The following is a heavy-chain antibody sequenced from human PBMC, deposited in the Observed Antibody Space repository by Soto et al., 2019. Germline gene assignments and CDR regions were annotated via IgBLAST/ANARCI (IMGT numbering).Heavy chain of an antibody. D-gene: IGHD1-26*01. CDR2: VYYTGGT. V-gene: IGHV4-59*08. J-gene: IGHJ6*02. CDR3: VRQGIDYLHGLVDV. CDR1: SGPSSSHN. Sequence: QVHVQQSGPGLVKPSETLFLSCTVSSGPSSSHNWGWIRQPPGRGLEWIGYVYYTGGTSYNPSLKRRVTISADPSTNHISLTLSSVTAADTAVYYCVRQGIDYLHGLVDVWGQGTTVSVSS.